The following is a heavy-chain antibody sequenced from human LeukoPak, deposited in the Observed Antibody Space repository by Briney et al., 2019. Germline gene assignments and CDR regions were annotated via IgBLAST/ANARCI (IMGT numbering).Heavy chain of an antibody. CDR2: ISGSGSTI. J-gene: IGHJ4*02. D-gene: IGHD4-17*01. CDR1: GFTFSDYY. Sequence: GGSLRLSCAASGFTFSDYYMSWIRQAPGKGLEWVSYISGSGSTIYYADSVKGRFTISRDNAKNSLYLQMNSLRAEDTAVYYCARTHQGVTKDFDYWGQGTLVTVSS. CDR3: ARTHQGVTKDFDY. V-gene: IGHV3-11*04.